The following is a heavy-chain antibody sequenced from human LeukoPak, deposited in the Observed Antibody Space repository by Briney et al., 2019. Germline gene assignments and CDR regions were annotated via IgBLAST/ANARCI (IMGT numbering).Heavy chain of an antibody. CDR1: TVTTRNSW. J-gene: IGHJ6*02. CDR3: TRDRFYAMDA. V-gene: IGHV3-74*03. Sequence: GGSLRLSCAASTVTTRNSWMHWVRQAPGKGLVWVSRITIDGSSITYADSVRGRFTISRDGAKNTLYLQMNSLRAEDTAVYYCTRDRFYAMDAWGQGTTVTVSS. CDR2: ITIDGSSI.